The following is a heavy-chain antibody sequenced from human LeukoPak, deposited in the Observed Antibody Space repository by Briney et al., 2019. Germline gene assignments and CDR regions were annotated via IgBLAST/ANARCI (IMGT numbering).Heavy chain of an antibody. Sequence: TGGSLRLSCAASGFTFSSYSMNWVRQAPGKGLEWVSSISSSSSYIYYADSVKGRFTISRDNAKNSLYLQMNSLRAEDTAVYYCARERGLYSGSYYPNDYWGQGTLVTVSS. CDR1: GFTFSSYS. CDR2: ISSSSSYI. J-gene: IGHJ4*02. V-gene: IGHV3-21*01. CDR3: ARERGLYSGSYYPNDY. D-gene: IGHD1-26*01.